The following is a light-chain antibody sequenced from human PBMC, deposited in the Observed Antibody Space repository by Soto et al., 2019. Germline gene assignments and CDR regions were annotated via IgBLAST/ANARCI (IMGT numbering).Light chain of an antibody. CDR2: SAS. Sequence: DIQMNQSPSSLSASVTDKVTITCRASQSISTYLNWYQQKPGQAPQLLIYSASNLQSWDPTRFSGSGSGTEFNLTISSLPPEDCADYYCQQSYTTPVTFGHGTRLEIK. CDR1: QSISTY. J-gene: IGKJ5*01. CDR3: QQSYTTPVT. V-gene: IGKV1-39*01.